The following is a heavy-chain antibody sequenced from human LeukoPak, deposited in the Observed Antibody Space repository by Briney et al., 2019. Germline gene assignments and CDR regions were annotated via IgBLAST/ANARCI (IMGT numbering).Heavy chain of an antibody. Sequence: PGGSLRLSCAASGFTFSDYWMTWVRQAPGKGLQWVAHIKGDGSDKYYVDSLKGRFTISRDNAKTSLYLQMDSLRAEDTAVCYCAIWSSGWQFDYWGPGTLVSVSS. CDR2: IKGDGSDK. D-gene: IGHD6-19*01. J-gene: IGHJ4*02. CDR1: GFTFSDYW. V-gene: IGHV3-7*05. CDR3: AIWSSGWQFDY.